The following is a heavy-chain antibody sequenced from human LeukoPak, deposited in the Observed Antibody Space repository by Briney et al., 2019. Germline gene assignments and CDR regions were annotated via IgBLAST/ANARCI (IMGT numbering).Heavy chain of an antibody. CDR1: GYSIRSGHY. CDR3: ARGGDYIKEGFDY. V-gene: IGHV4-38-2*01. J-gene: IGHJ4*02. D-gene: IGHD2-21*01. Sequence: PSETLSLTCAVSGYSIRSGHYWGWIRQSPGKGLEWIGSINHSGITEHNPSLKSRVTLSVDTSKNQFSLQLRSVTAADRALYYCARGGDYIKEGFDYWGQGTQVTVSS. CDR2: INHSGIT.